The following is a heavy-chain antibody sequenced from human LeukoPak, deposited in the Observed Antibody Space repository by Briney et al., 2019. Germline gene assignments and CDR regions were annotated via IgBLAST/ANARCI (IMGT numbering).Heavy chain of an antibody. V-gene: IGHV4-59*08. Sequence: SETLSLTCTVSGGSMTGYYWAWIRQPPGKRLEWIGYVHSSGGTKYNPYLKSRVTVSIDMSRNQFSLNVRSVTAADTATYYCTKLSDCGDDCYDRPHWFDPWGQGRLVTVSS. CDR3: TKLSDCGDDCYDRPHWFDP. J-gene: IGHJ5*02. D-gene: IGHD2-21*02. CDR1: GGSMTGYY. CDR2: VHSSGGT.